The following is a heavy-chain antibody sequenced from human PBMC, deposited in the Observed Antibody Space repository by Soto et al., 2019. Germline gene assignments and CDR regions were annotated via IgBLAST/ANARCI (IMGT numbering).Heavy chain of an antibody. Sequence: HVTLKESGPVLVKPTETLTLTCTVSGFSLSNDRMGVSWIRHSPGKALEWLAPIFSNDEKPYSTSLKSRLTISKDTSKSQVVLTMTNMDPVDTATYSCARVTAIFAIVSFGYHYGMDVWGQGTTVTVSS. CDR1: GFSLSNDRMG. CDR3: ARVTAIFAIVSFGYHYGMDV. V-gene: IGHV2-26*01. J-gene: IGHJ6*02. D-gene: IGHD3-3*01. CDR2: IFSNDEK.